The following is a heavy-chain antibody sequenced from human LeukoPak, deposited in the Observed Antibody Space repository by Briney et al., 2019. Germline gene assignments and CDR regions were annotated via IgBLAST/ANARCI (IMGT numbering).Heavy chain of an antibody. Sequence: PSETLSLTCTVSGYSISSGYYWGWIRQPPGKGLEWIGSIYHSGSTYYNPSLKSRVTISVDTSKNQFSLKLSSVTAADTAVYYCARGYCSSTSCFLYYYYMDVWGKGTTVTVSS. V-gene: IGHV4-38-2*02. CDR3: ARGYCSSTSCFLYYYYMDV. J-gene: IGHJ6*03. D-gene: IGHD2-2*01. CDR2: IYHSGST. CDR1: GYSISSGYY.